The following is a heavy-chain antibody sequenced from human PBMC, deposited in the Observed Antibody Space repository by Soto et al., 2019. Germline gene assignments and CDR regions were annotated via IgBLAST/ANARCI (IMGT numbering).Heavy chain of an antibody. CDR2: INPNSGGT. D-gene: IGHD2-2*02. V-gene: IGHV1-2*02. J-gene: IGHJ6*02. CDR1: GYTFIDYF. Sequence: ASVKVSCKASGYTFIDYFMQWVRQAPGQGLEWMGWINPNSGGTNYAQKFQGRVTMTRDTSISTAYMELSRLRSDDTAVYYCARDIVVVPAAIRPRDYYYYGMDVWGQGTTVTVSS. CDR3: ARDIVVVPAAIRPRDYYYYGMDV.